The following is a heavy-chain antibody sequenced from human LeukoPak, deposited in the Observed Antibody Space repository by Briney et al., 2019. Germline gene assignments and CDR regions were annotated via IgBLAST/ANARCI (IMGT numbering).Heavy chain of an antibody. Sequence: PSQTLSLTCTVSGGSISSGGYDWSWIRQPPGKGLEWIGYIYHSGSTYYNPSLKSRVTISVDRSKNQFSLKLSSVTAADTAVYYCARVGGYSSSPYYFDYWGQGTLVTVSS. CDR2: IYHSGST. D-gene: IGHD6-6*01. V-gene: IGHV4-30-2*01. CDR3: ARVGGYSSSPYYFDY. J-gene: IGHJ4*02. CDR1: GGSISSGGYD.